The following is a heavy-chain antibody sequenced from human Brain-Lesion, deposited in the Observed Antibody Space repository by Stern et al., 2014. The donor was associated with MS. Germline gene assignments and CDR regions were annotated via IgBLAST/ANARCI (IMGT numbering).Heavy chain of an antibody. D-gene: IGHD3-3*01. CDR3: ARVTEFLRFFYPDY. CDR2: ISYSGNT. J-gene: IGHJ4*02. Sequence: VQLVESGPGLVKPSQTLSLTCTVSGCSVSSGSRYWSWIRQHPGKGLEWIGYISYSGNTSYSPSLQSRLTISMDTSKNQFSLKLRSVTAADTAIYYCARVTEFLRFFYPDYWGQGTLVTVSS. CDR1: GCSVSSGSRY. V-gene: IGHV4-31*03.